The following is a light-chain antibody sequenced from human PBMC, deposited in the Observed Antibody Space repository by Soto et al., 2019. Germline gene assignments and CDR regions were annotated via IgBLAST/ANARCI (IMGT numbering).Light chain of an antibody. V-gene: IGKV3-20*01. Sequence: IVLTHSPDTLTFSPGERATLSCRASQSVGTRLAWYQHKTGQAPSLLMSGASSRATGIPDRFSGSGSETDFTLTISRLEPEDFALYYCQHYQVGQPIAFGRGTKVDVK. J-gene: IGKJ1*01. CDR2: GAS. CDR1: QSVGTR. CDR3: QHYQVGQPIA.